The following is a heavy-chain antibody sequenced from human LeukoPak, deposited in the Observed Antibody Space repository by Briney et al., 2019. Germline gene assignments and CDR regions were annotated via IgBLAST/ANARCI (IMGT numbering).Heavy chain of an antibody. CDR3: AKVLSGYEFPGYDY. V-gene: IGHV3-23*01. CDR1: GFTFSSYA. Sequence: GGSLRLSCAASGFTFSSYAMSWVRQAPGKGLEWVSAISGSGGSTYYADSVKGRFTISRDNSKNTLHLQMNSLRAEDTAVYYCAKVLSGYEFPGYDYWGQGTLVTVSS. J-gene: IGHJ4*02. CDR2: ISGSGGST. D-gene: IGHD5-12*01.